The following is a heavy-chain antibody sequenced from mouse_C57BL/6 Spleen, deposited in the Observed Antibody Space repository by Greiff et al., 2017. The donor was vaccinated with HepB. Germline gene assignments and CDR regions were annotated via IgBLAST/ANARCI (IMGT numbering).Heavy chain of an antibody. J-gene: IGHJ2*01. Sequence: QVQLQQPGAELVRPGSSVKLSCKASGYTFTSYWMDWVKQRPGQGLEWIGNIYPSDSETHYNQKFKDKATLTVDKSSSTAYMQLSSLTSEDSAVYYCARKLEGGYFDYWGQGTTLTVSS. CDR1: GYTFTSYW. D-gene: IGHD4-1*01. V-gene: IGHV1-61*01. CDR3: ARKLEGGYFDY. CDR2: IYPSDSET.